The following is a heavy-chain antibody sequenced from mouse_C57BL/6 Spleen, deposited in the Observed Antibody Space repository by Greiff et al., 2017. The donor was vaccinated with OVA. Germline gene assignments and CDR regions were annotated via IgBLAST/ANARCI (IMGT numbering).Heavy chain of an antibody. J-gene: IGHJ3*01. Sequence: DVQLVESGGGLVKPGGSLKLSCAASGFTFSDYGMHWVRQAPEKGLEWVAYISSGSSTIYYADTVKGRFTISRDNAKNTLFLQMTSLRSEDATMCYCARGGNLAYWGQGTLVTVSA. CDR2: ISSGSSTI. V-gene: IGHV5-17*01. CDR3: ARGGNLAY. CDR1: GFTFSDYG.